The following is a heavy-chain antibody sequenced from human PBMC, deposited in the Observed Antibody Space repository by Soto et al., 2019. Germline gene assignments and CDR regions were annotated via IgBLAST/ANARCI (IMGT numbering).Heavy chain of an antibody. Sequence: PSETLSLTCTVSGGSISSYYWSWIRQPPGKGLEWIGYIYYSGSTNYNPSLKSRVTISVDTSKNQFSLKLSSVTAADTAVYYCARDLAGYDFWSGYSNYYGMDVWGQGTTVTAP. CDR2: IYYSGST. V-gene: IGHV4-59*01. D-gene: IGHD3-3*01. CDR1: GGSISSYY. CDR3: ARDLAGYDFWSGYSNYYGMDV. J-gene: IGHJ6*02.